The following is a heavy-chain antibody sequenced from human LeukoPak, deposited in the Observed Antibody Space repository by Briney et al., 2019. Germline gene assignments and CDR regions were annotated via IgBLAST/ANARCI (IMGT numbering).Heavy chain of an antibody. CDR2: MNPNSGAT. Sequence: GASVKVSCKASGYTFTSYDLNWLRQATGQGPEWMGWMNPNSGATGYAQKFQGRITMTRSASINTAYMELTDLRSEDTAVYYCARTIPYQPLLLEIWFDPWGQGTLVTVSS. CDR3: ARTIPYQPLLLEIWFDP. D-gene: IGHD2-2*01. CDR1: GYTFTSYD. J-gene: IGHJ5*02. V-gene: IGHV1-8*01.